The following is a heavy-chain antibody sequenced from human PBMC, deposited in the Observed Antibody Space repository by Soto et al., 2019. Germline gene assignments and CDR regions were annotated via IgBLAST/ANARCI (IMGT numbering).Heavy chain of an antibody. D-gene: IGHD3-3*01. CDR3: ARGQGFSDWFDP. J-gene: IGHJ5*02. V-gene: IGHV4-4*07. CDR2: IYSSGST. Sequence: SETLSLTCTVTGGTISGYYWTWIRQSAGGGLEWIGRIYSSGSTNYNPSLKSRVTISLDTSMNHFSLRLSSVTAADTAVYYCARGQGFSDWFDPWGQGTLVTVSS. CDR1: GGTISGYY.